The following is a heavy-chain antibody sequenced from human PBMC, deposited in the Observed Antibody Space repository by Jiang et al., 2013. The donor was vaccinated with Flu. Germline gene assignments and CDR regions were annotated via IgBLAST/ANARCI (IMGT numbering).Heavy chain of an antibody. J-gene: IGHJ6*03. CDR3: VNLPYFYYYYMDV. V-gene: IGHV1-69*01. Sequence: GAEVKKPGSSVKVSCKASGDNFNNYAISWVRQAPGQGLEWVGGIIPLLSAPNYSQKFQGRVTIVADETTSTFYMELSGLRSEDTATYYCVNLPYFYYYYMDVWGIGTTVTVSS. CDR1: GDNFNNYA. CDR2: IIPLLSAP.